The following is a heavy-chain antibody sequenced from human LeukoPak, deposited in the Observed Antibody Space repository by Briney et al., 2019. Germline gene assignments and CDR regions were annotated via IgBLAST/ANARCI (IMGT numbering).Heavy chain of an antibody. CDR3: ARSHSSGWYNWFDP. CDR2: IYYSGST. Sequence: PSETLSLTCTVSGGSISSYYWSWIRQPPGKGLEWIGYIYYSGSTNYNPSLKSRVTISVDTSKNQFSLKLSSVTAADTAVYYCARSHSSGWYNWFDPWGQGTLVTVSS. D-gene: IGHD6-19*01. CDR1: GGSISSYY. V-gene: IGHV4-59*01. J-gene: IGHJ5*02.